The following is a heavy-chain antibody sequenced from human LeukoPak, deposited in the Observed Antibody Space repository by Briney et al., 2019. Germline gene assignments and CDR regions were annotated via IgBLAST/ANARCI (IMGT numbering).Heavy chain of an antibody. CDR1: GGSISSYY. Sequence: PSETLSLTCTVSGGSISSYYWSWIRQPPGKGLEWIGYIYYSGSTNYNPSLKSRVTISVDTSKNQFSLKLSSVTAADTAVYYCARDKWGRGFVDVWGKGTTVTISS. V-gene: IGHV4-59*01. CDR2: IYYSGST. J-gene: IGHJ6*04. CDR3: ARDKWGRGFVDV. D-gene: IGHD3-10*01.